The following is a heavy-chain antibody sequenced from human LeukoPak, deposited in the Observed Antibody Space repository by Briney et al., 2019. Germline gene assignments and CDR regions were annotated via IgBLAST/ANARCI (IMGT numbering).Heavy chain of an antibody. Sequence: GGSLRLSCAASGLTISNNFMGWVRQAPGKGLEWVSLIYSGGTTYSADSVKGRFTISGDNSKNTLHLQMNSLRAEDTAVYYCARDTDYYGSGRHGYFDHWGQGTLVTVSS. J-gene: IGHJ1*01. CDR3: ARDTDYYGSGRHGYFDH. CDR2: IYSGGTT. V-gene: IGHV3-66*01. D-gene: IGHD3-10*01. CDR1: GLTISNNF.